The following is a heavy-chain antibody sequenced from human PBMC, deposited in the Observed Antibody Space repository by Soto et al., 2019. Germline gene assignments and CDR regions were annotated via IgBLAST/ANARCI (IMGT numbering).Heavy chain of an antibody. D-gene: IGHD3-10*01. CDR2: ISAYNGNT. CDR3: ARPRSPLGYYGMDV. CDR1: GESFKSYG. J-gene: IGHJ6*02. Sequence: CCEACGESFKSYGICWAQQAKGQGLEWMGWISAYNGNTNYADSVKGRFTISRDNAKNSLYLQMNSLRAEDTAVYYCARPRSPLGYYGMDVWGQGSTVTVSS. V-gene: IGHV3-48*04.